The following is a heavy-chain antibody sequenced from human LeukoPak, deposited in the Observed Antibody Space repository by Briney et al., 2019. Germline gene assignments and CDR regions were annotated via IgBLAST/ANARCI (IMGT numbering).Heavy chain of an antibody. V-gene: IGHV4-28*01. CDR2: IYYSGST. J-gene: IGHJ3*02. Sequence: SDTLPLTCAVSGYSISCSNWWGWIRQSPGKGLEWIGYIYYSGSTYYNPSLKSRVTMSVDTSKNQFSLKLNSVTAVDTAVYYCARILSSGWTGGAFDIWGQGTMVIVSS. D-gene: IGHD6-19*01. CDR3: ARILSSGWTGGAFDI. CDR1: GYSISCSNW.